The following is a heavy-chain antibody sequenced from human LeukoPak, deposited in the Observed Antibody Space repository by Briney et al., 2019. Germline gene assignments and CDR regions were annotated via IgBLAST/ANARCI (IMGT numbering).Heavy chain of an antibody. CDR3: ARARPRGWYFDY. Sequence: GGSLRLSCAASGFTFSSYSMNWVRQAPGTGLEWVSSISSSSSYIYYADSVKGRLTISRDNAKNSLYLQMNSLRAEDTAVYYCARARPRGWYFDYWGQGTLVTVSS. D-gene: IGHD6-19*01. J-gene: IGHJ4*02. CDR2: ISSSSSYI. V-gene: IGHV3-21*01. CDR1: GFTFSSYS.